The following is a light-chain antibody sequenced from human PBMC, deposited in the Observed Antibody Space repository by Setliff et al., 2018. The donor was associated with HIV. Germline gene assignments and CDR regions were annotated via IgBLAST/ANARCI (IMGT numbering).Light chain of an antibody. J-gene: IGLJ2*01. CDR3: AAWDDSLNGVV. CDR2: RSN. Sequence: QSVLTQPPSASGTPGQRVSISCSGSFSNIGSDTVNWYQQLPGTAPKLLIYRSNQRPSGVPDRFSGSKSGTSASLAISGLQSEDEADYYCAAWDDSLNGVVFGGGTQLTVL. V-gene: IGLV1-44*01. CDR1: FSNIGSDT.